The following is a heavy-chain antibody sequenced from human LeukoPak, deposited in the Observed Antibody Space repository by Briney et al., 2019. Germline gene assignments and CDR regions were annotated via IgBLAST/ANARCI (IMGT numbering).Heavy chain of an antibody. J-gene: IGHJ4*02. V-gene: IGHV1-18*01. D-gene: IGHD3-22*01. Sequence: ASVKVSYKACGYTFTSYGVSWVRQAPGKGREGMGWISAYNGNTNYAQKLQGRVTMTTDTSTSTAYMELRCLRSDGTAVYYCAIKECDYYDSSGYLRYWGQGTLVTVSS. CDR3: AIKECDYYDSSGYLRY. CDR2: ISAYNGNT. CDR1: GYTFTSYG.